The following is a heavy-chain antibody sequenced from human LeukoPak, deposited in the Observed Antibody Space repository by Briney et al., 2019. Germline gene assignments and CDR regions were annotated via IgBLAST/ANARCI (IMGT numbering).Heavy chain of an antibody. D-gene: IGHD6-6*01. J-gene: IGHJ6*03. CDR2: ISAYNGNT. V-gene: IGHV1-18*01. Sequence: ASVKVSCKASGYTFSSYGISWVRQAPGQGLEWMGWISAYNGNTNYAQKLQGRVTMTTDTSTSTAYMELRSLRSDDTAVYYCARVGKAARPGFPGYYMDVWGKGTTVTVSS. CDR1: GYTFSSYG. CDR3: ARVGKAARPGFPGYYMDV.